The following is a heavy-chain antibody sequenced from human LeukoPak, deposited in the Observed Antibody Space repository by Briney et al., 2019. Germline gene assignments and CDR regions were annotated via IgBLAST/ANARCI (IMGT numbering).Heavy chain of an antibody. J-gene: IGHJ4*02. CDR2: IYYSGST. Sequence: PSETLSLTCTVSGVSISSDYWTWIRQTPGKGLEWIGYIYYSGSTNYNPSLKSRVTISVDTSKNQFSLKVSSVTAADTAVYYCARGAPDTANYFDYWGQGTLVTVSS. V-gene: IGHV4-59*08. D-gene: IGHD5-18*01. CDR3: ARGAPDTANYFDY. CDR1: GVSISSDY.